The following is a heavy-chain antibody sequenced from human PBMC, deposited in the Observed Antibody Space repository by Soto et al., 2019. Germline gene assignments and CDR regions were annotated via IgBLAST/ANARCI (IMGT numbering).Heavy chain of an antibody. CDR1: GDSVSSGSYY. J-gene: IGHJ4*02. Sequence: SETLSLTCTVSGDSVSSGSYYSSWIRQPPGKGLEWIGYIYYSGSTNYNPSLKSRVTISVDTSKNQFSLKLRSVTAADPAVYYCARDLGYSSGLLWWGQGTLVTVSS. D-gene: IGHD6-19*01. CDR3: ARDLGYSSGLLW. CDR2: IYYSGST. V-gene: IGHV4-61*01.